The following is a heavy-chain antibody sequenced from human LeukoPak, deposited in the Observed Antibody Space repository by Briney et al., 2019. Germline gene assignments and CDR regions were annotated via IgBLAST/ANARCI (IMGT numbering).Heavy chain of an antibody. CDR3: AKANRGRQWPDY. Sequence: PGRSLRLSCAASGFTFSSYGMHWVRQAPGKGLEWVAVISYDGSNKYYADSVKGRFTISRDNSKNTLYLQMNSLRAEDTAVYYCAKANRGRQWPDYWGQGTLVTVSS. CDR2: ISYDGSNK. D-gene: IGHD6-19*01. V-gene: IGHV3-30*18. J-gene: IGHJ4*02. CDR1: GFTFSSYG.